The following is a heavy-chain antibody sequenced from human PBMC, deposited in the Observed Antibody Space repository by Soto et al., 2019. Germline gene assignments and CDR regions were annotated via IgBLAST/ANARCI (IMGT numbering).Heavy chain of an antibody. V-gene: IGHV1-46*01. CDR3: AKVGAAAATCDD. CDR2: INPSGGST. D-gene: IGHD2-15*01. CDR1: GYIFTSYY. J-gene: IGHJ4*02. Sequence: ASVKVSCKASGYIFTSYYMHWVRQAPGQGLEWMGIINPSGGSTDYAQKFQDRVTMTRDTSTSTVYMELSSLRSEDTAVYYCAKVGAAAATCDDWGQGTLVTVSS.